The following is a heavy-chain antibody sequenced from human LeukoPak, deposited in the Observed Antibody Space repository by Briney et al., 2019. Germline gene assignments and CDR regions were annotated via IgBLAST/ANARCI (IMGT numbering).Heavy chain of an antibody. J-gene: IGHJ4*02. CDR2: IYYSGST. D-gene: IGHD3-10*01. CDR1: GGSISSSSYY. V-gene: IGHV4-39*01. CDR3: ASTPKTRGVIYSFPY. Sequence: SETLSLTCTVSGGSISSSSYYWGWIRQPPGKGLEWIGSIYYSGSTYYNPSLKSRVTISVDTSKNQFSLKLSSVTAADTAVYYCASTPKTRGVIYSFPYWGQGTLVTVSS.